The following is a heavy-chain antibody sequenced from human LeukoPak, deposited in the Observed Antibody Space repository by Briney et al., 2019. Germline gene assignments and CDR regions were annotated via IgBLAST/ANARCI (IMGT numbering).Heavy chain of an antibody. V-gene: IGHV4-4*07. D-gene: IGHD6-13*01. Sequence: SETLSLTCTVSGGSISSYYWSWIRQPAGKGLEWIGRIYTSGSTNHNPSLKRRVTISVDKSKNQFSLKLSSVTAADTAVYYCARVSGPGDSSSWYKNWFDPWGQGTLVTVSS. CDR3: ARVSGPGDSSSWYKNWFDP. CDR2: IYTSGST. J-gene: IGHJ5*02. CDR1: GGSISSYY.